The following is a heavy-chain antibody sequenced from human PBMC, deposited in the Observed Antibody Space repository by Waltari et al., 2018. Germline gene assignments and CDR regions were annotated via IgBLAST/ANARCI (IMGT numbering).Heavy chain of an antibody. CDR2: VDPEDGET. Sequence: QVQLVQSGAEVKKPGASVKVSCKVSGYTFTELSMHWVRQAPGKGLEWMGGVDPEDGETIYAQKFQGRVTMTEDTSTDTAYMDLSSLRSEDTAVYYCATETPPDVDTFEVYVYWGQGTLVTVSS. CDR1: GYTFTELS. V-gene: IGHV1-24*01. J-gene: IGHJ4*02. CDR3: ATETPPDVDTFEVYVY. D-gene: IGHD3-16*01.